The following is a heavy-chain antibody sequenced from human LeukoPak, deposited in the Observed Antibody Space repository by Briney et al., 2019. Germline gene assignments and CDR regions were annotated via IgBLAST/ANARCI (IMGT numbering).Heavy chain of an antibody. V-gene: IGHV3-30*01. J-gene: IGHJ5*02. CDR1: GFTFSSYA. D-gene: IGHD2-2*01. CDR2: ISYAGSNK. Sequence: GGSLRLSCAASGFTFSSYAMHWVRQAPGKGLEWVSVISYAGSNKYYADSVKGRFTISRDNSKNTLYLQMNSLRAEDTAVYYCAREEVVVVLAATLDQDWFDPWGQGTLVTVSS. CDR3: AREEVVVVLAATLDQDWFDP.